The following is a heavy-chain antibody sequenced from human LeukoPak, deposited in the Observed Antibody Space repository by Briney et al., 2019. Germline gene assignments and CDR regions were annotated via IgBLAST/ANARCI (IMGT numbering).Heavy chain of an antibody. J-gene: IGHJ6*03. D-gene: IGHD1-7*01. V-gene: IGHV1-18*01. Sequence: ASVKVSCKASGYTFTSYAMNWVRQAPGQGLEWMGWISAYNGNTNYAQKLQGRVTMTTDTSTSTAYMELRSLRSDDTAVYYCARRHNWNYGPYYYMDVWGKGTTVTVSS. CDR3: ARRHNWNYGPYYYMDV. CDR2: ISAYNGNT. CDR1: GYTFTSYA.